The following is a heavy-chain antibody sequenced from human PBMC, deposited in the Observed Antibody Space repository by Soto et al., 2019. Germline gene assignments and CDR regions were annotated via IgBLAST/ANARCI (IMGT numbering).Heavy chain of an antibody. D-gene: IGHD3-16*01. CDR3: VRDLSKGGYFDY. CDR1: GFTFSTYA. CDR2: IWYDGSNI. J-gene: IGHJ4*02. Sequence: QVQLMESGGGVVQPGRSLRLSCEASGFTFSTYAMHWVRQAPGKGLEWVAFIWYDGSNIYYADSVRGRFTISRDNSKNTLYLQTNSLRAEDTAVYCCVRDLSKGGYFDYWGQGTLVTVSS. V-gene: IGHV3-33*01.